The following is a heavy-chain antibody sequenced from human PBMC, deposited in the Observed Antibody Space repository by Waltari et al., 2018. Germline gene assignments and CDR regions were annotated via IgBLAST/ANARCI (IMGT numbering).Heavy chain of an antibody. Sequence: EVQLVESGGGLIQPGGSLRLSCAASGFTVSSNYMSWVRQAPGKGLEWVSVIYSGGSPYYADSVKGRFTISRDNSKNTLYLQMNSLRAEDTAVYYCAREMATTPIYYYYGMDVWGQGTTVTVSS. J-gene: IGHJ6*02. CDR2: IYSGGSP. CDR3: AREMATTPIYYYYGMDV. CDR1: GFTVSSNY. D-gene: IGHD5-12*01. V-gene: IGHV3-53*01.